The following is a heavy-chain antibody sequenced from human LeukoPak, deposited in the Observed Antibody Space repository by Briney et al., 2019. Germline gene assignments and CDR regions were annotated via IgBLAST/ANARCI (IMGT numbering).Heavy chain of an antibody. V-gene: IGHV3-30*04. CDR1: GFTFSSYA. D-gene: IGHD3-10*01. CDR3: ARIYGSGSYGWFDP. Sequence: QAGGSLRLSCAASGFTFSSYAMHWVRQAPGKGLEWVAVISYDGSNKYCADSVKGRFTISRDNSKNSLYLQMNSLRAEDTALYHCARIYGSGSYGWFDPWGQGTLVTVSS. J-gene: IGHJ5*02. CDR2: ISYDGSNK.